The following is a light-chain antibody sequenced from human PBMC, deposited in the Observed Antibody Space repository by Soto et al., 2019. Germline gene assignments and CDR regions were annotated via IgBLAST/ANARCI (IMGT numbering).Light chain of an antibody. CDR2: DLN. CDR1: SNVVGNYDY. V-gene: IGLV2-11*01. Sequence: QSVLTQPPSGSGSPGQSVTISRPGTSNVVGNYDYVSWYQHHPGKAPKVMIYDLNKRPSGVPDRFSGSKSGNTAYLTISGLQTEDEADYYCCSYAGSYTYVFGTGTKVTVL. J-gene: IGLJ1*01. CDR3: CSYAGSYTYV.